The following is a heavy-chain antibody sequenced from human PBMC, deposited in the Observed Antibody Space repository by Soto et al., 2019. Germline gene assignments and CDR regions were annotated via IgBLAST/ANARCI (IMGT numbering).Heavy chain of an antibody. CDR3: ARQIYDSDTGPNFQYYFDS. Sequence: PGESLKISCKGSGYSFTSYWTGWVRQMPGKGLEWMGRIDPSDSQTYYSPSFRGHVTISVTKSITTVFLQWSSLRASDTAMYYCARQIYDSDTGPNFQYYFDSWGQGTPVTVSS. CDR1: GYSFTSYW. J-gene: IGHJ4*02. CDR2: IDPSDSQT. V-gene: IGHV5-10-1*01. D-gene: IGHD3-22*01.